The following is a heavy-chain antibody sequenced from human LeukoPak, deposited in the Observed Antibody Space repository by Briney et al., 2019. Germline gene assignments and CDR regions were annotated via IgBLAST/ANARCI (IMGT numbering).Heavy chain of an antibody. CDR2: MNPNSGNT. J-gene: IGHJ4*02. V-gene: IGHV1-8*01. CDR3: ATGGVDTAMVTGVY. CDR1: GYTFTSYD. Sequence: ASVKVSCKASGYTFTSYDINWVRQATGQGLEWMGWMNPNSGNTGYAQKFQGRVTMTGDTSTDTAYMELSSLRSEDTVVYYCATGGVDTAMVTGVYWGQGTLVTVSS. D-gene: IGHD5-18*01.